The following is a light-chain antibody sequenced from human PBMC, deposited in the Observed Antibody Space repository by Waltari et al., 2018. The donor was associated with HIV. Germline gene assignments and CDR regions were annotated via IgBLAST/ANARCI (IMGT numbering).Light chain of an antibody. J-gene: IGLJ1*01. CDR1: SSTLGNTA. Sequence: QSLLTPPPSLSEAPRQSATTSCSASSSTLGNTAVNSYQQLPGKPPKLLIYYDDLVPAGGSDRISGSKSGTSASLAISGLQSEDEADDYCAAWDDSLNGYVFGTGTKVTVL. CDR3: AAWDDSLNGYV. V-gene: IGLV1-36*01. CDR2: YDD.